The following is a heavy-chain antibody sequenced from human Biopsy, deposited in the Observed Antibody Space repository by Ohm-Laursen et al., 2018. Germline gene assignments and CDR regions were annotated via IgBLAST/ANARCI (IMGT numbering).Heavy chain of an antibody. Sequence: SDTLSLTCTVSGGSISSYYWSWIRQPPGKGLEWIGYIYYTGSTNYNPSLKSRVTISEDTSMNHLSLRLTSVTAADTAVYYCARHAPSYSGSYWRYFDLWGRGTLVTVSS. D-gene: IGHD1-26*01. J-gene: IGHJ2*01. CDR2: IYYTGST. V-gene: IGHV4-59*08. CDR3: ARHAPSYSGSYWRYFDL. CDR1: GGSISSYY.